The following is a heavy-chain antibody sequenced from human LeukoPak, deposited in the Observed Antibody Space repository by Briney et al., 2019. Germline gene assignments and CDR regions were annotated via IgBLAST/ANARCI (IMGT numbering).Heavy chain of an antibody. CDR3: ARSNGGYYYGSGSIDY. CDR2: IYYSGST. D-gene: IGHD3-10*01. CDR1: DGPISSGGYY. Sequence: LYTTCPVSDGPISSGGYYWRCIRQHPGKGLKWLGYIYYSGSTYYNPSLKSRVTISVDTSKNQFSLKLSSVTAADTAVYYCARSNGGYYYGSGSIDYWGQGTLVTVSS. J-gene: IGHJ4*02. V-gene: IGHV4-31*03.